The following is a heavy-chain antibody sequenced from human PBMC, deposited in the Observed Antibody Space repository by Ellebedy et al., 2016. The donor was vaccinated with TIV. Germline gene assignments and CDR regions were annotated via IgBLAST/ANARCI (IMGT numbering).Heavy chain of an antibody. Sequence: GGSLRLXCAASGFTFSGYWMSWVRQAPGKGLEWVANIKSDGSDKYYVDSVKGRFTISRDNAKNSLYLQINSLRAEDTAVYYCVRGGGALDFWGQGTLVTVSS. CDR3: VRGGGALDF. J-gene: IGHJ4*02. CDR2: IKSDGSDK. V-gene: IGHV3-7*01. CDR1: GFTFSGYW. D-gene: IGHD3-16*01.